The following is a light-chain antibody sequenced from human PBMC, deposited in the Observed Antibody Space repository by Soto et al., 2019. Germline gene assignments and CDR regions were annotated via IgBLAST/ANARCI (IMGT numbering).Light chain of an antibody. V-gene: IGLV2-23*02. Sequence: QSVLTQPASVSGSPGQSITISCTGPSSDVGSYNLVSWYQQHPGKAPKLMIYEVSKRPSGVSNRFSGSKSGNTASLTISGLQTEDEADSYCCSYAGSRTSYVFGTGTKLTVL. CDR2: EVS. J-gene: IGLJ1*01. CDR1: SSDVGSYNL. CDR3: CSYAGSRTSYV.